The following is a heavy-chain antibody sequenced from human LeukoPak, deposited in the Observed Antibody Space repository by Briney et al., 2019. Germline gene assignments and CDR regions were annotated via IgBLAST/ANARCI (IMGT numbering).Heavy chain of an antibody. Sequence: SETLSLTCTVSGGSISSSSYYWGWIRQSPGKGLEWIGTIFYSGSIYNNPSLKSRVTMSLDTSKNQFSLRLRSVTAADTAFYYCARVFRFSYFDYWGQGALITVS. D-gene: IGHD3-3*01. J-gene: IGHJ4*02. CDR1: GGSISSSSYY. CDR3: ARVFRFSYFDY. V-gene: IGHV4-39*07. CDR2: IFYSGSI.